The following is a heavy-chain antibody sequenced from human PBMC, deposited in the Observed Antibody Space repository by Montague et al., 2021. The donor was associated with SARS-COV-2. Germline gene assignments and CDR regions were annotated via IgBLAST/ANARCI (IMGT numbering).Heavy chain of an antibody. CDR1: GADVSRGNYY. D-gene: IGHD6-13*01. J-gene: IGHJ4*02. Sequence: SETLSLTCSVSGADVSRGNYYWSWIRQPPGRGLEWIGYVFYTGNTNYNPSLKSRVTISVDTSKNQFSLKLISVTAADTALYYCARGVVAAPDTSDYWGQGTLVTVSS. V-gene: IGHV4-61*01. CDR3: ARGVVAAPDTSDY. CDR2: VFYTGNT.